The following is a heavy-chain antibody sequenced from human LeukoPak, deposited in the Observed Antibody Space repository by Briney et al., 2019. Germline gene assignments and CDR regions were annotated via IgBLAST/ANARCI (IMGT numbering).Heavy chain of an antibody. Sequence: GGSLRLSCAASGSTFSSYAMHWVRQAPGKGLEWVAVISYDGSNKYYADSVKGRFTISRDNSKNTLYLQMNSLRAEDTAVYYCAKGSLGYSSGWYVYNYWGQGTLVTVSS. CDR3: AKGSLGYSSGWYVYNY. D-gene: IGHD6-19*01. CDR1: GSTFSSYA. J-gene: IGHJ4*02. CDR2: ISYDGSNK. V-gene: IGHV3-30-3*01.